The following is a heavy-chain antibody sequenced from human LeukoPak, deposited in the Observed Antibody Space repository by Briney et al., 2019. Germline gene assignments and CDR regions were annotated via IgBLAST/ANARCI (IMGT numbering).Heavy chain of an antibody. D-gene: IGHD5-18*01. CDR1: GLTFSIYA. CDR2: ISGGGGTT. Sequence: GGSLRLSCAASGLTFSIYAMSWVRQAPGKGLEWVSAISGGGGTTYYADSVKGRFTISRDNSKNTLYLQMNSLRAEDTAVYYCAKRRLWLPYWGQGTLVTVSS. V-gene: IGHV3-23*01. J-gene: IGHJ4*02. CDR3: AKRRLWLPY.